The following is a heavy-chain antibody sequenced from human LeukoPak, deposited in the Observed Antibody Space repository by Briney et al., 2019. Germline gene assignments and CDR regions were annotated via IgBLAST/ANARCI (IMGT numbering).Heavy chain of an antibody. V-gene: IGHV1-69*04. CDR1: GGTFSSYA. Sequence: SVKGSCKASGGTFSSYAISWVRQAPGQGLEWMGRIIPILGIANYAQKFQGRVTITADKSTSTAYMELSSLRSEDTAVYYCARDDILTLDYYYYYGMDVWGQGTTVTVSS. D-gene: IGHD3-9*01. CDR3: ARDDILTLDYYYYYGMDV. CDR2: IIPILGIA. J-gene: IGHJ6*02.